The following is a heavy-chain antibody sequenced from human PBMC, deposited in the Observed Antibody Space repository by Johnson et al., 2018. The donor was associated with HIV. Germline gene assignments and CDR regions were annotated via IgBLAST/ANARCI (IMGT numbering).Heavy chain of an antibody. CDR3: TTLYYNFWSGYYGESFDI. CDR2: IKSKTDGGTT. CDR1: GFTFSNAW. J-gene: IGHJ3*02. D-gene: IGHD3-3*01. V-gene: IGHV3-15*01. Sequence: VQLVESGGGLVQPGGSLRLSCAASGFTFSNAWMSWVRQAPGKGLEWVGRIKSKTDGGTTDYAARVKGRFTILRDDSKNTLYLQMNSLKIEDTAVYYCTTLYYNFWSGYYGESFDIWGQGTMVTVSS.